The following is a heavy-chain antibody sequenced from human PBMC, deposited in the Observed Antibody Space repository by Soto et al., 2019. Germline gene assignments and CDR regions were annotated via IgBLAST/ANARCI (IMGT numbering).Heavy chain of an antibody. Sequence: ASVKVSCKASGGTFSSYTISWVRQAPGQGLEWMGRIIPILGIANYAQKFQGRVTITADKSTSTAYMELSSLRSEDTAVYYWPGSSFGWDPPPHSYYMNVLGKGTTVTVSS. CDR2: IIPILGIA. V-gene: IGHV1-69*02. CDR1: GGTFSSYT. CDR3: PGSSFGWDPPPHSYYMNV. D-gene: IGHD3-9*01. J-gene: IGHJ6*03.